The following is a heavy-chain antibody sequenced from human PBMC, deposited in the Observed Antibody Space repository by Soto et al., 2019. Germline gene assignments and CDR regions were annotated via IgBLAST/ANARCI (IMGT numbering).Heavy chain of an antibody. J-gene: IGHJ3*02. V-gene: IGHV4-39*01. D-gene: IGHD3-10*01. Sequence: QLQVQESGPGLVKASETLSLTCSVSGGSISSDTYYWVWVRQPPGKGLEWIGSIKYNGHTYYNPSLKSRVSMSVDTSTNQFSLHLTSVTAADTAVYSCAGQRAWYGEWAFDIWGQGTRVTVSS. CDR1: GGSISSDTYY. CDR2: IKYNGHT. CDR3: AGQRAWYGEWAFDI.